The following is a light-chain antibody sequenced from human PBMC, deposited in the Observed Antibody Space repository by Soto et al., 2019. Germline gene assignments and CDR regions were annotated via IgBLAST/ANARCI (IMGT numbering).Light chain of an antibody. CDR3: QQYNAYSRT. Sequence: DIQMTQSPSTLSASVGDRVTITCRASQSISSWLAWYQQKPGKAPKVLIYKASSLESGVPSRFSGSGSGTEFTLTISSLQPADFATYYCQQYNAYSRTFGQGTKVDIK. CDR1: QSISSW. V-gene: IGKV1-5*03. CDR2: KAS. J-gene: IGKJ1*01.